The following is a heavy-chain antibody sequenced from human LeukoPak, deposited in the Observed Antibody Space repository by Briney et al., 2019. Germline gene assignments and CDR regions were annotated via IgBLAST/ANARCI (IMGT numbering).Heavy chain of an antibody. CDR1: GFRFGDYG. Sequence: GGSLRLSCTASGFRFGDYGLSWVRQAPGKGLEWIGFIRRKANDGTTEYAASVKGRFTISRDDSKAIAYLQMNGLQTEDTALYYCTRADGDYDHRFFDYWGQGTQVIVSS. CDR3: TRADGDYDHRFFDY. J-gene: IGHJ4*02. CDR2: IRRKANDGTT. V-gene: IGHV3-49*04. D-gene: IGHD4-17*01.